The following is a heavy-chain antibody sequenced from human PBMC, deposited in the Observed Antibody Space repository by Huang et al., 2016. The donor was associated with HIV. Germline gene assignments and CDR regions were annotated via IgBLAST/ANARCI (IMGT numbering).Heavy chain of an antibody. Sequence: QVQLVQSGAEVKKPGPSVQVSCKTSGYTFSSHALHWLRQAPGQRPEWMGWINGGNGDTKYSQKFQGRVTITSDTSANIGYMELNSLLSEDTAVYYCARDPLDIRRHFDFWGQGSLVTVSS. CDR1: GYTFSSHA. J-gene: IGHJ4*02. V-gene: IGHV1-3*01. CDR3: ARDPLDIRRHFDF. CDR2: INGGNGDT. D-gene: IGHD3-3*01.